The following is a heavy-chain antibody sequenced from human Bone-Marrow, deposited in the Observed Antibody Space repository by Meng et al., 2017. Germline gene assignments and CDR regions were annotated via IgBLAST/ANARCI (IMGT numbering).Heavy chain of an antibody. J-gene: IGHJ4*02. Sequence: MERQSSRQVLAKPSGPRSVTCAVSVGAICSSTGWTWVRRPPGKGLEWIGEIYHSGSTNYNPCLKSRVTISVDKYKNQFLLKLSSVSAADPAVYYCARHSRTYYYDSSGYTFDYWGQGTLVTVSS. CDR1: VGAICSSTG. V-gene: IGHV4-4*02. CDR2: IYHSGST. CDR3: ARHSRTYYYDSSGYTFDY. D-gene: IGHD3-22*01.